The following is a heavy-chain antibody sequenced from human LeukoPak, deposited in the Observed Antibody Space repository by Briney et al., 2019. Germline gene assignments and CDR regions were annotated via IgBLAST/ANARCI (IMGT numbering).Heavy chain of an antibody. V-gene: IGHV1-8*01. CDR3: ARDDYYDSSGRYTVGFDY. J-gene: IGHJ4*02. CDR2: MNPNSGNT. D-gene: IGHD3-22*01. Sequence: ASVKVSCKASGYTFTSYDINWVRQATGQGLEWMGWMNPNSGNTGYAQKFQGRVTMTRNTSISTAYMELSSLRAEDTAVYYCARDDYYDSSGRYTVGFDYWGQGTLVTVSS. CDR1: GYTFTSYD.